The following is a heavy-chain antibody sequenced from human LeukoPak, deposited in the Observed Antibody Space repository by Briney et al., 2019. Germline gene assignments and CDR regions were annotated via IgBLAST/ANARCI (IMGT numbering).Heavy chain of an antibody. Sequence: SETLSLTCTVSGCSISSYYWSWIRQPPGKGLEWIGYIYYSGSTNYNPSLKSRVTISVDTSKNQFSLKLSAVTAADTAVYYCARLLGEWELRADAAFDIWGGGTMVSVSS. CDR2: IYYSGST. D-gene: IGHD1-26*01. CDR1: GCSISSYY. CDR3: ARLLGEWELRADAAFDI. J-gene: IGHJ3*02. V-gene: IGHV4-59*08.